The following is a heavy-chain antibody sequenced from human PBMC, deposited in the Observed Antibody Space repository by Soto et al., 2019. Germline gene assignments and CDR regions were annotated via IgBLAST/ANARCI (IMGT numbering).Heavy chain of an antibody. J-gene: IGHJ4*02. CDR2: IWYSGST. CDR3: ARVGGVAARTFDY. V-gene: IGHV4-59*01. D-gene: IGHD6-6*01. CDR1: GGSISDFF. Sequence: TSETLSLTCTVSGGSISDFFWSWVRQPPGKGLEWIGYIWYSGSTNYNPSLKSRVTISVGTSKNQFSLRLSSVTAADTAVYYCARVGGVAARTFDYCGQGKMVTV.